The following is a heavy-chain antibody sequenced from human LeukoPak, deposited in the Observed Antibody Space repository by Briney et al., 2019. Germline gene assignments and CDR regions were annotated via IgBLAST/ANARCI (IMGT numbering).Heavy chain of an antibody. CDR1: GFTFSSYG. D-gene: IGHD1-26*01. CDR2: IRYDGSNK. Sequence: PGGSLRLSCAASGFTFSSYGMHWVRQAPGKGLEWVAFIRYDGSNKYYADSVKGRFTISRDNSKNTLYLQMNSLRAEDTAVYYCAKLPWMGATVRSTRIDYWGQGTLVTVSS. V-gene: IGHV3-30*02. J-gene: IGHJ4*02. CDR3: AKLPWMGATVRSTRIDY.